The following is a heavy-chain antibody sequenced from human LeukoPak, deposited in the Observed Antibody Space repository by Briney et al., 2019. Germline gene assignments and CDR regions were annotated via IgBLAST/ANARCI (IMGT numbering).Heavy chain of an antibody. J-gene: IGHJ6*02. CDR3: ARDKRFLEWYYGMDV. D-gene: IGHD3-3*01. Sequence: SVKVSCKASGGTFSSYAISWVRQAPGQGLEWVGGIIPIFGTANYAQKSQGRVTITADESTSTAYMELSSLRSEDTAVYYCARDKRFLEWYYGMDVWGQGTTVTVSS. V-gene: IGHV1-69*13. CDR1: GGTFSSYA. CDR2: IIPIFGTA.